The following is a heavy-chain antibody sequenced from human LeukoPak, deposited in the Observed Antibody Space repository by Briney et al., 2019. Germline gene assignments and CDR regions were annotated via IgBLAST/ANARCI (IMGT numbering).Heavy chain of an antibody. D-gene: IGHD2-8*01. Sequence: GGSLRLSCAASGFTFSGYAMTWVRQAPGKGLEWVSGISNSGTSTYYVDSVKGRFTISRDNSKNTLYLQMISLRAEDTAVYYCAKVASNGSQYYFDYWGQGTLVTVSS. CDR2: ISNSGTST. V-gene: IGHV3-23*01. J-gene: IGHJ4*02. CDR3: AKVASNGSQYYFDY. CDR1: GFTFSGYA.